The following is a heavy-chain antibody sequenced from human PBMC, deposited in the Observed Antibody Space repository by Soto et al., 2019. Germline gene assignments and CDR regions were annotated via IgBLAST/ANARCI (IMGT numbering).Heavy chain of an antibody. CDR1: GGTFGSSA. V-gene: IGHV1-69*13. Sequence: ASVPVSCQTSGGTFGSSAIIWVRQAPGQGLDWMGGIIPIFGTANYAQKFQGRVTITADESTSTAYMELSSLRSEDTAVYYCARAGHESPRYYYDSSGYYYVRDLDYWGQGTLVTVSS. D-gene: IGHD3-22*01. CDR2: IIPIFGTA. CDR3: ARAGHESPRYYYDSSGYYYVRDLDY. J-gene: IGHJ4*02.